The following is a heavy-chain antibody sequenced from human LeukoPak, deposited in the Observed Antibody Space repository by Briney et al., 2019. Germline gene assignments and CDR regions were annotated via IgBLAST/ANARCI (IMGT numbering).Heavy chain of an antibody. J-gene: IGHJ4*02. CDR1: GFTFSSFG. CDR2: IRYDGSNK. D-gene: IGHD3-3*01. Sequence: PGGSLRLSCSASGFTFSSFGMHWVRQAPGKGLEWVALIRYDGSNKYYADSVKGRFTISRDNSKNTVYLQMNSLRAEDTAVYYCAKDQYYDFWSGNNYFDYWGQGTLVTVSS. V-gene: IGHV3-30*02. CDR3: AKDQYYDFWSGNNYFDY.